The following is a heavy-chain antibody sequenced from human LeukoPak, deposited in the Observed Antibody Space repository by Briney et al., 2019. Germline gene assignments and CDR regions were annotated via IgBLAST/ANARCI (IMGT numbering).Heavy chain of an antibody. CDR3: ARVWEVATNYYYYGMDV. J-gene: IGHJ6*02. CDR1: GYTFTSYG. Sequence: ASVKVSCKASGYTFTSYGISWVRQAPGQGLEWMGWISAYNGNTNYAQKLQGRVTMTTDTSTSTAYMELRSLRSDDTAVYYCARVWEVATNYYYYGMDVWGQGTTVTVSS. D-gene: IGHD5-12*01. CDR2: ISAYNGNT. V-gene: IGHV1-18*01.